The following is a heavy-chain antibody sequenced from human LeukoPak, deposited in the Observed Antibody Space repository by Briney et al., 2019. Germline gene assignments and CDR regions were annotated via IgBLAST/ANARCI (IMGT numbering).Heavy chain of an antibody. CDR1: GGSISSSSYY. J-gene: IGHJ4*02. V-gene: IGHV4-39*07. CDR2: IYYSGST. CDR3: SRDQTPYY. Sequence: PSETLSLTCTVSGGSISSSSYYWGWIRQPPGKGLEWIGSIYYSGSTYYNPSLKSRVTISVDTSKNQFSLKLSSVTAEDTAVYYCSRDQTPYYWGQGTLVTVSS.